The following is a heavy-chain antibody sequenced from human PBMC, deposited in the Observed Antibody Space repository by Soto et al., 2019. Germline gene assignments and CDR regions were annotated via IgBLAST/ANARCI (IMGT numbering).Heavy chain of an antibody. CDR3: ARLGGIWFGEYLYYYYCMDV. D-gene: IGHD3-10*01. V-gene: IGHV5-51*01. CDR2: IYPGDSDT. CDR1: GYSFTSYW. Sequence: ASLKISCKGYGYSFTSYWIGWVRQMPGKGLEWMGIIYPGDSDTRYSPSFQGQVTISADKSISTAYLQWSSLKASDTATYYCARLGGIWFGEYLYYYYCMDVWGQGTTVTVS. J-gene: IGHJ6*02.